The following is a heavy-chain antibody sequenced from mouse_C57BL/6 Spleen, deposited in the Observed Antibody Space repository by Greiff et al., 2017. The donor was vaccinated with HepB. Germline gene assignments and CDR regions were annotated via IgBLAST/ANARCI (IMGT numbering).Heavy chain of an antibody. J-gene: IGHJ2*01. CDR2: INPSSGYT. CDR1: GYTFTSST. Sequence: QVQLQQSGAELARPGASVKMSCKASGYTFTSSTLHWVKQRPGQGLEWIGYINPSSGYTKYNQKFKDKATLTADKSSSTAYMQLSSLTSEDSAVYYGGREDYDYYFDYGGQGTTLTVAS. CDR3: GREDYDYYFDY. V-gene: IGHV1-4*01. D-gene: IGHD2-4*01.